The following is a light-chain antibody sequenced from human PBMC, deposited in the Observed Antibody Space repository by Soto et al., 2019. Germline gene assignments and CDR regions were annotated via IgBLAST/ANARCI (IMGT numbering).Light chain of an antibody. CDR3: QQYGSSPRT. J-gene: IGKJ1*01. Sequence: IVLTQSPGTLSLSPGERATLSCRASQSVSNNYLAWYQQKPGQAPRLLIYDASARATGIPDRFSGSGSGTDFTLTISRLEPEDFAVYYCQQYGSSPRTFGQGTKV. CDR2: DAS. V-gene: IGKV3-20*01. CDR1: QSVSNNY.